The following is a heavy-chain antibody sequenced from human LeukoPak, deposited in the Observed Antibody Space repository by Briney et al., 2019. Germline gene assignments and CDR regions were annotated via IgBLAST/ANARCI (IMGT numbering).Heavy chain of an antibody. V-gene: IGHV3-48*04. D-gene: IGHD3-10*01. Sequence: GGSLRLSCAASGFTFSSYSMNWVRQAPGKGLEWISYIGISSGNTKYADSVKGRFTISGDNARNSLYLQMNSLRVEDSAVYYRARGRDYGSGSYLRWFDPWGQGTLVTVSS. CDR1: GFTFSSYS. CDR3: ARGRDYGSGSYLRWFDP. CDR2: IGISSGNT. J-gene: IGHJ5*02.